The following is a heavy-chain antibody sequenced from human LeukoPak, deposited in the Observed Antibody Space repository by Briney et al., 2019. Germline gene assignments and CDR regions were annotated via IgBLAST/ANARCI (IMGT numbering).Heavy chain of an antibody. V-gene: IGHV1-2*04. J-gene: IGHJ6*04. D-gene: IGHD4-17*01. CDR2: INPNSGGT. CDR1: GYTFTGYY. Sequence: GASVKVSCKASGYTFTGYYMHWVRQAPGQGLEWMGWINPNSGGTNYAQKFQGWVTMTRDTSISTAYMELSRLRSDDTAVYYCARSRDGDYYGMDVWGKGPTVTVSS. CDR3: ARSRDGDYYGMDV.